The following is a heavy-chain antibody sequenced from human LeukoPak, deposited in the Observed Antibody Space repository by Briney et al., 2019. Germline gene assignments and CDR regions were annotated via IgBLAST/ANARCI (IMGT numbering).Heavy chain of an antibody. CDR3: AREDPQTKVPEGMDV. CDR1: GGSISHYY. D-gene: IGHD4/OR15-4a*01. Sequence: SETLSLTCAVYGGSISHYYWSWIRQPPGKGPEWSGYIYYTGTTNYNPSLKSRVTISVDTSKNQFSLKLNSVTAADTAVYYCAREDPQTKVPEGMDVWGRGTTVTVSS. J-gene: IGHJ6*02. CDR2: IYYTGTT. V-gene: IGHV4-59*01.